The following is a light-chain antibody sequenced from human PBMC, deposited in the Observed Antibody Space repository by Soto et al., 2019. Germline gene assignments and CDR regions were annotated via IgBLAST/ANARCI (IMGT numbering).Light chain of an antibody. CDR2: LNSDGSH. J-gene: IGLJ3*02. Sequence: QPGLTQSPSASASLGASVKLTCTLSSGHSSYAIAWHQQQPEKGPRYLMKLNSDGSHSKGDGIPDRFSGSSSGAERYLTISSLQSEDEADYYCQTWGTGIRWVFGGGTKLTVL. CDR3: QTWGTGIRWV. CDR1: SGHSSYA. V-gene: IGLV4-69*01.